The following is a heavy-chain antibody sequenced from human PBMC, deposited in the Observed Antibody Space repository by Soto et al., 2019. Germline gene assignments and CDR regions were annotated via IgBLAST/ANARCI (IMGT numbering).Heavy chain of an antibody. CDR2: IYSGGTT. V-gene: IGHV3-66*01. Sequence: GGSLRLSCAASGFTVSSNYMTWVRQAPGKGLEWVSLIYSGGTTYYADSVKGRFIISRDNSKNTLYLQMNSLRAEDTAVYYCARGFSNYVAWFDPWGQGT. CDR1: GFTVSSNY. CDR3: ARGFSNYVAWFDP. D-gene: IGHD4-4*01. J-gene: IGHJ5*02.